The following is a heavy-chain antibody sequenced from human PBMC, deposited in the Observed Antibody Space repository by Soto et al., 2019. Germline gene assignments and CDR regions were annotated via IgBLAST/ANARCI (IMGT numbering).Heavy chain of an antibody. J-gene: IGHJ6*02. CDR2: IYYSGST. CDR3: ARDQNCSSTSCYYSMDV. Sequence: QVQLQESGPGLVKPSETLSLTCTVSGGSVSSGSYYWSWIRQPPGKGLEWIGYIYYSGSTNYNPSLKSRVTISVDTSKNQFSLKLSSVTAADTAVYYCARDQNCSSTSCYYSMDVWGQGTTVTVSS. V-gene: IGHV4-61*01. CDR1: GGSVSSGSYY. D-gene: IGHD2-2*01.